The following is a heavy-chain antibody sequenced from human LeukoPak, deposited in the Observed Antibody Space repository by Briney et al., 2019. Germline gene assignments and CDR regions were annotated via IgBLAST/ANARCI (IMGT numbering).Heavy chain of an antibody. J-gene: IGHJ4*02. Sequence: SETLSLTCTVSGGSISSYFWNWIRQPAGRGLEWIGRIYTSGSTNYNPSLKSRVTMSVDTSKNQFSLKLSSVTAADTAVYYCARDSMAAIDYWGQGTLVTVSS. D-gene: IGHD2/OR15-2a*01. CDR2: IYTSGST. CDR1: GGSISSYF. CDR3: ARDSMAAIDY. V-gene: IGHV4-4*07.